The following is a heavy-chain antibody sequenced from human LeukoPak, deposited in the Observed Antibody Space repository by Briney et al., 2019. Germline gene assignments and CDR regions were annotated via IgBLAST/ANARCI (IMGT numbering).Heavy chain of an antibody. CDR3: ARTATDSSGWYVSFDY. CDR1: GFTFSSYW. V-gene: IGHV3-7*01. D-gene: IGHD6-19*01. CDR2: IKQDGSEK. Sequence: PGGSLRLSCAASGFTFSSYWMSWVRQAPGKGLEWVANIKQDGSEKYYVDSVKGRFTISRDNAKNSLYLQMNSLRAEDTAVYYCARTATDSSGWYVSFDYWGQGTLVTVSS. J-gene: IGHJ4*02.